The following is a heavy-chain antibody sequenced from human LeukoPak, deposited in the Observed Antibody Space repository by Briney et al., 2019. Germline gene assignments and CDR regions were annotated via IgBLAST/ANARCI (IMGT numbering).Heavy chain of an antibody. D-gene: IGHD2-2*01. Sequence: AASVKVSCKASGYTFTSYAMHWVRQAPGQRLEWMGWINAGNGNTKYSQKFQGRVTITADESTSTAYMELSSLKSEDTAVYYCARDLGCSSTSCYDYWGQGTLVTVSS. CDR1: GYTFTSYA. CDR3: ARDLGCSSTSCYDY. J-gene: IGHJ4*02. V-gene: IGHV1-3*01. CDR2: INAGNGNT.